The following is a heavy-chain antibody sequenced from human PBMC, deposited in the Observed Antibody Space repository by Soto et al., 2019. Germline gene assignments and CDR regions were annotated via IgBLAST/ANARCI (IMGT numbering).Heavy chain of an antibody. CDR1: GGTFSSYA. D-gene: IGHD3-10*01. CDR3: ASGFLRNWFDP. Sequence: GASVKVSCKASGGTFSSYAISWVRQAPGQGLEWMGGIIPIFGTANYAQKFQGRVTITADKSTSTAYMELSSLRSEDTAVYYCASGFLRNWFDPWGQGTLVTVSS. V-gene: IGHV1-69*06. J-gene: IGHJ5*02. CDR2: IIPIFGTA.